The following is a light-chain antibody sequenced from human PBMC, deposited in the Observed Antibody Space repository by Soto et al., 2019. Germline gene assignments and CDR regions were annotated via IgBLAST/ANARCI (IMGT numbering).Light chain of an antibody. Sequence: SSELTQPPSMSVSPGQTASITCSGDKLEDKSASWFQQRPGQSPVLVIFQGRKRPSGIPERFSGSNSGNTATLTISGTQAMDEAEYYCQAWDSSTAVVFGGGTKLTVL. V-gene: IGLV3-1*01. CDR2: QGR. CDR1: KLEDKS. CDR3: QAWDSSTAVV. J-gene: IGLJ2*01.